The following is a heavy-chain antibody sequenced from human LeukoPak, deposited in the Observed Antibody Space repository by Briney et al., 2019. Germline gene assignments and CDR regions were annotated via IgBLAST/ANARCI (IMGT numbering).Heavy chain of an antibody. CDR2: INPNSGGT. V-gene: IGHV1-2*04. CDR1: GYTFTGYY. Sequence: ASVKVSCKASGYTFTGYYMHWVRQAPGQGLEWMGWINPNSGGTNYAQKFQGWVTMTRDTSISTAYMELSRLRSDDTAVCYCARDRSYYDSSGYCDYWGQGTLVTVSS. CDR3: ARDRSYYDSSGYCDY. J-gene: IGHJ4*02. D-gene: IGHD3-22*01.